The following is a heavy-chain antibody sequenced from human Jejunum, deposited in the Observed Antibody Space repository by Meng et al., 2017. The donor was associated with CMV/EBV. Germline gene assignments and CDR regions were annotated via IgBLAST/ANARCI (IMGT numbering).Heavy chain of an antibody. Sequence: IVSGGSISSYYWSWIRQPPGKALEWIGYVSYIGSTSYNPSLNRRFTISVDTPKNQFSLKVTSVTAADTAVYFCARRWEGNTWFDYWGQGMLVTVSS. J-gene: IGHJ4*02. CDR2: VSYIGST. CDR1: GGSISSYY. D-gene: IGHD1-26*01. V-gene: IGHV4-59*01. CDR3: ARRWEGNTWFDY.